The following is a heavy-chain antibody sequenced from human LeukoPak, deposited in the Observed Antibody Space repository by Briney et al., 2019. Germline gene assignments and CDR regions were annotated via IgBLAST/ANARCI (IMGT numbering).Heavy chain of an antibody. Sequence: PGGSLRLSCAASGFTFSSYAMSWVRQAPGKGLEWVSSSGDNTRYADSVKGRFTISRDNSKNTLELQMNGLRAEDTAVYYCAKSWRYYDSSNYYAFDIWGQGTMVTVSS. CDR3: AKSWRYYDSSNYYAFDI. D-gene: IGHD3-22*01. V-gene: IGHV3-23*01. J-gene: IGHJ3*02. CDR1: GFTFSSYA. CDR2: SGDNT.